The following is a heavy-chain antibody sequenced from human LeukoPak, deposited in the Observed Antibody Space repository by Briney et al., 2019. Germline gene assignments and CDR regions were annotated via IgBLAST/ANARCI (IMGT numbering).Heavy chain of an antibody. D-gene: IGHD3-9*01. CDR3: ARDRWAILTGSENYYFYGMDV. CDR1: GFTFSSYW. J-gene: IGHJ6*02. Sequence: GGSLRLSCAASGFTFSSYWMSWVRQAPGKGLEWVASIKQDGSEKTYVDSVKGRFTISRDNAKNSLYLQMNSLRAEDTAVYYCARDRWAILTGSENYYFYGMDVWGQGTTVTVSS. V-gene: IGHV3-7*01. CDR2: IKQDGSEK.